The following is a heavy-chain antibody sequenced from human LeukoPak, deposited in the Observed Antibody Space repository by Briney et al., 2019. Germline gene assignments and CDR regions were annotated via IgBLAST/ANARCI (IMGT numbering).Heavy chain of an antibody. J-gene: IGHJ4*02. CDR2: VYYTGIT. Sequence: RPSETLSLTCSVSGGSISNNNYYWGWIRQPPGKGLEWISYVYYTGITYYNPSLKSRVTMSVDTPKNHFSLKLSSVTAADTAVYYCARVDTAVGRYYFDYWGQGTLVTVSS. D-gene: IGHD5-18*01. CDR1: GGSISNNNYY. CDR3: ARVDTAVGRYYFDY. V-gene: IGHV4-39*07.